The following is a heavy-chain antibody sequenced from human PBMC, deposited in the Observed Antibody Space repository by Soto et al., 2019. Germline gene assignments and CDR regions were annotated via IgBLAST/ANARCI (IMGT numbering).Heavy chain of an antibody. Sequence: GGSLRLSCAASGFTVSSNYMSWVRQAPGKGLEWVSVIYSGGSTYYADSVKGRFTISRDNSKNTLYLQMNSLRAEDTAVYYCARDPNYSGYYLDYWGQGTLVTVSS. D-gene: IGHD3-22*01. V-gene: IGHV3-66*01. CDR2: IYSGGST. CDR3: ARDPNYSGYYLDY. J-gene: IGHJ4*02. CDR1: GFTVSSNY.